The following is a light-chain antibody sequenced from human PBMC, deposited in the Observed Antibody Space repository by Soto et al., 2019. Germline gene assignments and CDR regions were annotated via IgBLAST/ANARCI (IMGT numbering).Light chain of an antibody. CDR3: AAWDDRLTGWV. CDR2: SNN. V-gene: IGLV1-44*01. Sequence: QSVLTQSPSASGTPGQRVTISCSGSRSNIGSITVIWYQQLPGTAPKLLIFSNNQRPSGVPDRFSGSKSGTSASLAISGLQSEDEADYYCAAWDDRLTGWVFGGGTKLTVL. CDR1: RSNIGSIT. J-gene: IGLJ3*02.